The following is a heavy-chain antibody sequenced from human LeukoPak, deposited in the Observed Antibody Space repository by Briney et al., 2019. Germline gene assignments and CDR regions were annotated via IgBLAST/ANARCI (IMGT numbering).Heavy chain of an antibody. CDR2: ISWDGGSS. V-gene: IGHV3-43D*03. J-gene: IGHJ4*02. CDR3: AKQGGVAARWDYYFDY. Sequence: GSLRLSCAASGFTFDDYAMHWVRQAPGKGLEWVSLISWDGGSSYYADSVKGRFTISRDNAKNSLYLQMNSLRAEDMALYYCAKQGGVAARWDYYFDYWGQGTLVTVSS. CDR1: GFTFDDYA. D-gene: IGHD3-16*01.